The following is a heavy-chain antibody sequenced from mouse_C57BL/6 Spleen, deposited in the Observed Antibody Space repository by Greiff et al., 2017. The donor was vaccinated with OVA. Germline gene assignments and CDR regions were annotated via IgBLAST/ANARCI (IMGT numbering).Heavy chain of an antibody. CDR1: GFTFSDYY. J-gene: IGHJ4*01. CDR2: ISNGGGST. Sequence: DVMLVESGGGLVKPGGSLKLSCAASGFTFSDYYMYWVRQTPEKRLEWVAYISNGGGSTYYPDTVKGRFTISRDNAKNTLYLQMSRLKSEDTAMYYCARRNRAMDYWGQGTSVTVSS. V-gene: IGHV5-12*01. CDR3: ARRNRAMDY.